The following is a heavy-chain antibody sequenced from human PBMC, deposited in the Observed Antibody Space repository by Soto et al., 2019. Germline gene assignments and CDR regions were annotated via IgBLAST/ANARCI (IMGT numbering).Heavy chain of an antibody. CDR1: GFPFSSYG. Sequence: QVQLVESGGGVVQPGRSLRLSCAASGFPFSSYGRHWVGQAPGKGLEWGAVIGYEGSNKYYADSVKGRFTISRDNSKNTLYLQMNSLRAEDTAVYYCARDRSSSSSLSYYYGMDVWGQGTTVTVSS. D-gene: IGHD6-6*01. V-gene: IGHV3-33*01. J-gene: IGHJ6*02. CDR2: IGYEGSNK. CDR3: ARDRSSSSSLSYYYGMDV.